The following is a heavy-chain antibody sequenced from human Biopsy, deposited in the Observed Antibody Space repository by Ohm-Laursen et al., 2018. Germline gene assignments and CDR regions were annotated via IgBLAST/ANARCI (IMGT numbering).Heavy chain of an antibody. CDR1: GYTYPDYY. D-gene: IGHD3-3*01. Sequence: SVKVSCKASGYTYPDYYVHWVRQAPGQGLEGMGWIKPNNGDTDYSQRFQGRVTLAWDRSTSTGYMEVSSLRSGDTALYYCATRGGDDFWSGHYSEIYYYYSLDVWGQGTTVTVSS. CDR2: IKPNNGDT. CDR3: ATRGGDDFWSGHYSEIYYYYSLDV. V-gene: IGHV1-2*02. J-gene: IGHJ6*02.